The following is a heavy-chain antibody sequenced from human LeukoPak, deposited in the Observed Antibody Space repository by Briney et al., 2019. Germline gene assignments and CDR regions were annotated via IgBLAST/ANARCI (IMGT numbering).Heavy chain of an antibody. V-gene: IGHV3-21*01. CDR2: ISNSSSYI. D-gene: IGHD3-3*01. J-gene: IGHJ6*03. CDR1: GFTFSSYS. Sequence: LGGSLRLSCAASGFTFSSYSMNWVRQAPGKGLEWVSSISNSSSYIYYADSVKGRFTISRDNAKNSLYLQMNSLRAEDTAVYYCARTPNYDFWSGYYRVYYYYMDVWGKGTTVTVSS. CDR3: ARTPNYDFWSGYYRVYYYYMDV.